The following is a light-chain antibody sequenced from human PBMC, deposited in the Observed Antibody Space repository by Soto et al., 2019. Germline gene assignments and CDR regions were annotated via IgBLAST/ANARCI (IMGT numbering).Light chain of an antibody. CDR1: QNIDMY. V-gene: IGKV1-5*03. Sequence: DIQMTQSPSTLSASAGDRVTITCRASQNIDMYLAWYQQKPGQAPSLLIYRASSLQSGVTSRFSGSGSGTEFTLTISSLQPDDVATYYCQQSITYPWTFGQGTKVDIK. CDR2: RAS. CDR3: QQSITYPWT. J-gene: IGKJ1*01.